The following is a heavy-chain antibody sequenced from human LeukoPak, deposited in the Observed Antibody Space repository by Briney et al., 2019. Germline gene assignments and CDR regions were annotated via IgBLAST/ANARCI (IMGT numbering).Heavy chain of an antibody. D-gene: IGHD3-9*01. J-gene: IGHJ4*02. CDR2: IRSTDGAI. Sequence: PGGSLRLSCAASGFTFRLYSMNWVRQAPGKGLEWLSYIRSTDGAIAYADSVKGRFTISRDDAKNSLYLQMNSLRDEETAVYYCARDRDWAFDYWGQGTLITVSS. V-gene: IGHV3-48*02. CDR3: ARDRDWAFDY. CDR1: GFTFRLYS.